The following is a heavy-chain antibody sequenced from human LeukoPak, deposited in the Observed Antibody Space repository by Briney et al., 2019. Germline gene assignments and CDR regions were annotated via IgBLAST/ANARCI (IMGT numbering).Heavy chain of an antibody. D-gene: IGHD3-22*01. Sequence: GGSLRLSCAASGFTFSTYWMNWVRQAPGKGLEWVANIKQDGSEKYYVDSVKGRFITFRDNAKNSLYLQMNSLRAEDTAVYYCARFGKYNYDSSGYCDYWGQGTQVTVSS. CDR3: ARFGKYNYDSSGYCDY. CDR1: GFTFSTYW. J-gene: IGHJ4*02. V-gene: IGHV3-7*01. CDR2: IKQDGSEK.